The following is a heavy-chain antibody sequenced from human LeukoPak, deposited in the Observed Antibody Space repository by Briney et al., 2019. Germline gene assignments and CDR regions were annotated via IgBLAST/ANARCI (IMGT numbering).Heavy chain of an antibody. Sequence: PSETLSLTCTVSGGSISSYYWSWIRQPAGKGLEWIGRIYTSGSTNYNPSLKSRVTMSVDTSKNQFSLKLSSVTAADTAVYYCARILRATYYDILTTDYYYYYMDVWGKGTTVTISS. CDR1: GGSISSYY. V-gene: IGHV4-4*07. D-gene: IGHD3-9*01. CDR3: ARILRATYYDILTTDYYYYYMDV. CDR2: IYTSGST. J-gene: IGHJ6*03.